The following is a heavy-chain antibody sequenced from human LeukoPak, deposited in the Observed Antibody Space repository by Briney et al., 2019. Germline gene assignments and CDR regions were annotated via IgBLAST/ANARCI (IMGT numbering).Heavy chain of an antibody. V-gene: IGHV1-8*01. Sequence: GASVTVSFKASGYTFTSYDINWVRQAAGQGVEWMGWMNPNSGNTGYAQKFQGRITMTRKTSISTAYMELSSLTSEDTAVYYCARGRRTKFLGFGGVFHYFYYGMDVWGQGTTVTVSS. CDR3: ARGRRTKFLGFGGVFHYFYYGMDV. D-gene: IGHD3-10*01. CDR1: GYTFTSYD. J-gene: IGHJ6*02. CDR2: MNPNSGNT.